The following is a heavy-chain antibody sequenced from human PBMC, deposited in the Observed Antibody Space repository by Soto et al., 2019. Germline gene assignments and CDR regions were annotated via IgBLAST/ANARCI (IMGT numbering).Heavy chain of an antibody. CDR2: IYYSGST. J-gene: IGHJ3*02. CDR3: ARPLSLLLVGMWAFDI. D-gene: IGHD2-21*02. CDR1: GGSISSSSYY. V-gene: IGHV4-39*01. Sequence: QLQLQESGPGLVKPSETLSLTCTVSGGSISSSSYYWGWIRQPPGQGLEWIGSIYYSGSTYYNPSLKSRVTISVDTSKNQFSLKLSSETAADTAVYYCARPLSLLLVGMWAFDIWGQGTMVTVSS.